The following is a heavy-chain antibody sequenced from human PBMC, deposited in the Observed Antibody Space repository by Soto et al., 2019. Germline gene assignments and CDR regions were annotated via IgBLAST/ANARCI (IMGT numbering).Heavy chain of an antibody. CDR3: ASSRGYYYDSSGYFYFDY. CDR2: ISSSSYI. D-gene: IGHD3-22*01. CDR1: GFTFSSYS. J-gene: IGHJ4*02. V-gene: IGHV3-21*01. Sequence: GGSLRLSCAASGFTFSSYSMNWVRQAPGKGLEWVSSISSSSYIYYADSVKGRFTISRDNAKNSLYLQMNSLRAEDTAVYYCASSRGYYYDSSGYFYFDYWGQGTLVTVSS.